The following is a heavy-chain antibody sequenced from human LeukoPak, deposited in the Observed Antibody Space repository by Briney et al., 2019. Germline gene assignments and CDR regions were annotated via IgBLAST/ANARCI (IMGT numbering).Heavy chain of an antibody. V-gene: IGHV4-4*07. CDR2: MYSSGTT. Sequence: SETLSLTCTVSGGSISSHYWSWIRQPPGKGLEWIGRMYSSGTTHYSPSLKSRITMSVDTSKNQFSLRLSSVTAADTAVYYCAREGGSYRSFDYWGQGTLVTVSS. CDR3: AREGGSYRSFDY. J-gene: IGHJ4*02. CDR1: GGSISSHY. D-gene: IGHD1-26*01.